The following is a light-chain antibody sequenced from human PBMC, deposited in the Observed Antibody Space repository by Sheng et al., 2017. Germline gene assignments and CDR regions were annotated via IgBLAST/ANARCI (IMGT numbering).Light chain of an antibody. CDR3: QVWDSSRDHYWV. Sequence: SYVLTQPPSVSVAPGQTARIPCGGGNIGSKSVHWYQQKPGQAPVVVVYDDSDRPSGIPERISGSNSGNTATLTISRVEAGDEADYYCQVWDSSRDHYWVFVGGTKLTVL. CDR1: NIGSKS. V-gene: IGLV3-21*02. CDR2: DDS. J-gene: IGLJ3*02.